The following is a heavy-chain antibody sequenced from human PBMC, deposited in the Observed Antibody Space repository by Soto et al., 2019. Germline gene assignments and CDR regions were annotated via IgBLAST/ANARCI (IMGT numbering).Heavy chain of an antibody. CDR1: GFTFNNYA. J-gene: IGHJ3*01. Sequence: PGGSLRLSCAASGFTFNNYAMTWVRQAPGKGLEWVSGISGSGSRTHYADSMKGRFTISRDNSKNTLYLQMNSLRAEDTAIYYCAKDRLMVTTIVVGAFDLWGQGTLVTVSS. V-gene: IGHV3-23*01. D-gene: IGHD3-22*01. CDR3: AKDRLMVTTIVVGAFDL. CDR2: ISGSGSRT.